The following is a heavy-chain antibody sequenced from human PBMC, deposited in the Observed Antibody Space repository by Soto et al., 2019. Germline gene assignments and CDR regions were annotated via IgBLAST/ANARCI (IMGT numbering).Heavy chain of an antibody. Sequence: QVQLVESGGGVVQPGRSLSLSCAASGFPFGSYAMHWVGQAPGKGLEWVAVISYDGSNKYYADSVKGRFTISRDNSKNTLYLQMNSLRAEDTAVYYCARHYDFWSGYPMGAFDIWGQGTMVTVSS. J-gene: IGHJ3*02. CDR3: ARHYDFWSGYPMGAFDI. CDR1: GFPFGSYA. CDR2: ISYDGSNK. D-gene: IGHD3-3*01. V-gene: IGHV3-30-3*01.